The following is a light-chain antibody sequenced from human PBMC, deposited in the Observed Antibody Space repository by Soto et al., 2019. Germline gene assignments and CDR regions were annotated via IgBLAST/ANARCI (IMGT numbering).Light chain of an antibody. V-gene: IGLV2-14*01. CDR3: SSYSSSATLYV. Sequence: QSALTQPASVSGSPGESITVSCSGSISDIGSHNYVSWYRQYPGEAPRLLIYEVTYRPSGVSDRFSGSKSGNTASLTVSGLQAEDVADYYCSSYSSSATLYVFGTGTKVTVL. CDR2: EVT. J-gene: IGLJ1*01. CDR1: ISDIGSHNY.